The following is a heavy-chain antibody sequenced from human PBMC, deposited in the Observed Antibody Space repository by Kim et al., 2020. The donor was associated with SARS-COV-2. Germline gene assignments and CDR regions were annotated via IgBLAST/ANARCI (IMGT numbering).Heavy chain of an antibody. CDR3: AKDLYASGAGRADGMDV. J-gene: IGHJ6*02. CDR1: GFSFSSYA. D-gene: IGHD3-10*01. Sequence: GGSLRLSCAASGFSFSSYAMSWVRQAPGKGLEWVSAISGSGGSTYYADSVKGRFTISRDNSKTMLYLQMNSLRAEDTAIYYCAKDLYASGAGRADGMDVWCQGATVTVSS. CDR2: ISGSGGST. V-gene: IGHV3-23*01.